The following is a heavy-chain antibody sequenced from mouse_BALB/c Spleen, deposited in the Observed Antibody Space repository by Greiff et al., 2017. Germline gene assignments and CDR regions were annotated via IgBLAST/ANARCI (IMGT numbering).Heavy chain of an antibody. CDR1: GFSLTSYG. J-gene: IGHJ4*01. V-gene: IGHV2-5-1*01. Sequence: VQLQQSGPSLVQPSQSLSITCTVSGFSLTSYGVHWVRQSPGKGLEWLGVIWRGGSTDYNAAFMSRLSITKDNSKSQVFFKMNSLQADDTAIYYCAKMGGDYYAMDYWGQGTSVTVSS. CDR3: AKMGGDYYAMDY. CDR2: IWRGGST.